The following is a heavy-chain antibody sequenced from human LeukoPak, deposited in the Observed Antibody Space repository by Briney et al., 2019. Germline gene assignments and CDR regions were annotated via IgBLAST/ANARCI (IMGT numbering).Heavy chain of an antibody. CDR3: ASTLQWLVRRSFDY. CDR1: GGTFSSYA. Sequence: SVKVSCKASGGTFSSYAISWVRQAPGQGLEWMGGIIPIFGTANYAQKFQGRVTITTDESTSTAYMELSSLRSEDTAVYYCASTLQWLVRRSFDYWGQGTLVTVSS. J-gene: IGHJ4*02. V-gene: IGHV1-69*05. CDR2: IIPIFGTA. D-gene: IGHD6-19*01.